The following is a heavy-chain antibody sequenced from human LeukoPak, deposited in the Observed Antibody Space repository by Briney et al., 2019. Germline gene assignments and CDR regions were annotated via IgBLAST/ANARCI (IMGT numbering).Heavy chain of an antibody. CDR2: VNVLGNT. Sequence: SETLSLTCGVSGGSIDITNYWSWVRQAPGKGLEWIGEVNVLGNTNYNPSLESRVTISIDKSENHVSLKLTSVTAADTAVYYCAREGGPFRPLDYSGQGTLVTVSS. V-gene: IGHV4/OR15-8*02. CDR3: AREGGPFRPLDY. CDR1: GGSIDITNY. J-gene: IGHJ4*02. D-gene: IGHD2/OR15-2a*01.